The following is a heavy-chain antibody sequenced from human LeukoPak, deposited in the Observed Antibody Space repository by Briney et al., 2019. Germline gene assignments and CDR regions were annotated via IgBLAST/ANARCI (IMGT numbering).Heavy chain of an antibody. J-gene: IGHJ4*02. CDR3: ARDFSGAIDY. CDR1: GFTFSSNL. CDR2: INSDGSTI. Sequence: PGGSLRLSCAASGFTFSSNLMHWVRQGPGKELVWVSHINSDGSTIRYADSVKGRFTISRDNAKNTLYLQMNSLRAEDTAVYFCARDFSGAIDYWGQGTQVTVSS. D-gene: IGHD3-10*01. V-gene: IGHV3-74*01.